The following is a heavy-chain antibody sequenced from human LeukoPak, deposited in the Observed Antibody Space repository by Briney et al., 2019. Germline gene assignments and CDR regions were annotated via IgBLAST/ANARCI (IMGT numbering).Heavy chain of an antibody. J-gene: IGHJ6*02. Sequence: ASVTVSCKASGYTFTSYDINWVRQATGQGLEWMGWMNLNSGNTGYAQKFQGRVTMTRNTSISTAYMELSSLRSEDTAVYYCARGHIAVAESLEDVWGQGTTVTVSS. CDR1: GYTFTSYD. D-gene: IGHD6-19*01. V-gene: IGHV1-8*01. CDR3: ARGHIAVAESLEDV. CDR2: MNLNSGNT.